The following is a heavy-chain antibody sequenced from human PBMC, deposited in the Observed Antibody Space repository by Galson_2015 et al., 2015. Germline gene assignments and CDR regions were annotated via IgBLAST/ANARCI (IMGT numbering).Heavy chain of an antibody. Sequence: SLRLSCAASGFTFSTYAMSWVRQAPGKGLEWVSSISGSGTITYYADSVKGRFTISRDNAKNSLYLQMNGLGAEDTAVYYCARDPSNISDYYASSYHYYMDVWGKGTTVTVSS. V-gene: IGHV3-23*01. J-gene: IGHJ6*03. CDR3: ARDPSNISDYYASSYHYYMDV. CDR2: ISGSGTIT. CDR1: GFTFSTYA. D-gene: IGHD3-22*01.